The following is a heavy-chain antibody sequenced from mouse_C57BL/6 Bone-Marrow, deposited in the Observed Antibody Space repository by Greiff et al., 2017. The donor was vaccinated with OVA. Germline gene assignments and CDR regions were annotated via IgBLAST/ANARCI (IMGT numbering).Heavy chain of an antibody. Sequence: VQLKESGPGLVKPSQSLSLTCSVTGYSITSGYYWNWIRQFPGNKLEWMGYISYDGSNNYNPSLKNRISITRDTSKNQFFLKLNSVTTEDTATYYGARDRGYDYDEGFDYWGQGTTLTVSS. V-gene: IGHV3-6*01. D-gene: IGHD2-4*01. CDR3: ARDRGYDYDEGFDY. CDR2: ISYDGSN. J-gene: IGHJ2*01. CDR1: GYSITSGYY.